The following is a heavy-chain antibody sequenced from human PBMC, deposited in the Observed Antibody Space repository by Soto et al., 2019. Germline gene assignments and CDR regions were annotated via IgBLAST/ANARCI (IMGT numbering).Heavy chain of an antibody. CDR2: IVVGSGNT. V-gene: IGHV1-58*01. CDR3: AADRGDTAMGALDY. D-gene: IGHD5-18*01. Sequence: ASVKVSCKASGFTFTSSAVQWVRQARGQRLEWIGWIVVGSGNTNYAQKFQERVTITRDMSTSTAYMELSSLRSEDTSVYYCAADRGDTAMGALDYWGQGTLVTVSS. J-gene: IGHJ4*02. CDR1: GFTFTSSA.